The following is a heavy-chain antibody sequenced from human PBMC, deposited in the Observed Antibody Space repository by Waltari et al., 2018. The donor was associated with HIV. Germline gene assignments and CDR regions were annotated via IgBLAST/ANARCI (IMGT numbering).Heavy chain of an antibody. D-gene: IGHD2-15*01. CDR3: ARDAVVGAYSGMDV. Sequence: EVQLVESGGGLIQPGGSLRLSCAASGFTVSSNYMSWVRQAPGKGLEWVSGMYCGGSKDYADSVRGRFTISRDNSRNTLYLQMNSLRAEDTAVYYCARDAVVGAYSGMDVWGQGTTVTVSS. J-gene: IGHJ6*02. CDR1: GFTVSSNY. V-gene: IGHV3-53*01. CDR2: MYCGGSK.